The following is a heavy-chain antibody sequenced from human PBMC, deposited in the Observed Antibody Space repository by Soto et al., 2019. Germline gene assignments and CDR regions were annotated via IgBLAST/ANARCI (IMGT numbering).Heavy chain of an antibody. CDR3: ARVSGWYHLDY. Sequence: QVQLVQSGAEEKKPGASVKVSCKASGYTFTSYAMHWVRQAPGQRLEWMGWINAGNGNTKYSQKFQGRVTITRDTSARTAYRELSSLRSEDTAVYYCARVSGWYHLDYWGQGPLVTVSS. V-gene: IGHV1-3*05. J-gene: IGHJ4*02. D-gene: IGHD6-19*01. CDR2: INAGNGNT. CDR1: GYTFTSYA.